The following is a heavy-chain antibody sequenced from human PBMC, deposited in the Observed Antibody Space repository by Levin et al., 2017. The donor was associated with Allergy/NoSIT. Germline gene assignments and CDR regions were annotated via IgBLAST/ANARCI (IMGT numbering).Heavy chain of an antibody. Sequence: PGGSLRLSCAASGFTFSTDVMSWVRQAPGKGLEWVSGISGSGGTTYYADSVKGRFTISRDNSKNTLYLQMNSLRAEDTAVYYCAKGSYCSAGTCDSRLGYWGQGTLVTVSS. CDR1: GFTFSTDV. V-gene: IGHV3-23*01. J-gene: IGHJ4*02. CDR3: AKGSYCSAGTCDSRLGY. CDR2: ISGSGGTT. D-gene: IGHD2-15*01.